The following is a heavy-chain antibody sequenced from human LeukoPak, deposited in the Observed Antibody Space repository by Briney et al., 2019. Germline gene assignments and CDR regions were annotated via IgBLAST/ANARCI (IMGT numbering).Heavy chain of an antibody. CDR3: ARFTVYSGSSHFDY. CDR1: GYTFTSYD. Sequence: ASVKVSCKASGYTFTSYDINWVRQATGQGLEWMGWMNPNSGNTGYAQKFQGRVTITRNTSISTAYMELSSLRSGDTAVYYCARFTVYSGSSHFDYWGQGTLVTVSS. D-gene: IGHD1-26*01. CDR2: MNPNSGNT. V-gene: IGHV1-8*03. J-gene: IGHJ4*02.